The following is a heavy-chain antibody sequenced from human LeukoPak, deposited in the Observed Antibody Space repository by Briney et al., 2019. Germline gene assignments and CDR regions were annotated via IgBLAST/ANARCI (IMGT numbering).Heavy chain of an antibody. CDR1: GGSVSSGSYY. CDR3: ARGRINSSGYFDY. V-gene: IGHV4-61*01. Sequence: SETLSLTCTVSGGSVSSGSYYWSWIRQPPGKGLERIGYIYYSGNTNYNPSLKSRLTISEDTPKNQFSLKLSSVTAADTTVYFCARGRINSSGYFDYWGQGTLVTVSS. J-gene: IGHJ4*02. CDR2: IYYSGNT. D-gene: IGHD6-19*01.